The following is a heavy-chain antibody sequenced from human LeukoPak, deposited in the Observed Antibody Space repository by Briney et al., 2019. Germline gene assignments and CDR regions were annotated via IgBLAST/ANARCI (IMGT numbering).Heavy chain of an antibody. D-gene: IGHD3-10*01. V-gene: IGHV3-21*01. CDR1: GFTFSSYS. CDR2: ISSSSSSYI. J-gene: IGHJ3*02. CDR3: ARAILWFGELRPHAFDI. Sequence: GGSLRLSCAASGFTFSSYSMNWVRQAPGKGLEWVSSISSSSSSYIYYADSVKGRFTISRDNAKNSLYLQMNSLRAEDTAVYYCARAILWFGELRPHAFDIWGQGTMVTVSS.